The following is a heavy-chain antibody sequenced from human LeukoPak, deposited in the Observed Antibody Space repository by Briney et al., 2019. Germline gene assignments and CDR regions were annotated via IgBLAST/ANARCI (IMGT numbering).Heavy chain of an antibody. Sequence: PSETLSLTCAVYGGSFSGYYWSWIRQPPGKGLEWIGEINHSGSTNYNPSLKSRVTISVDTSKNQFSLKLSSVTAADTAVYYCARIGRWLQFSSDYWGQGTQVTVSS. CDR3: ARIGRWLQFSSDY. CDR2: INHSGST. V-gene: IGHV4-34*01. J-gene: IGHJ4*02. CDR1: GGSFSGYY. D-gene: IGHD5-24*01.